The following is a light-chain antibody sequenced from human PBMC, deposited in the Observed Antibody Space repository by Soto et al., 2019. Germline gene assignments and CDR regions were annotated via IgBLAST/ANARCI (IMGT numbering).Light chain of an antibody. CDR3: QQYGSSPRT. J-gene: IGKJ5*01. CDR2: DAS. V-gene: IGKV3-20*01. CDR1: QSISDT. Sequence: EIVMTQSPATLSVSPGLIVTLSFRASQSISDTIAWYQQKPGQAPRVLIYDASNRATGIPVRFSGSGSGTDFTLTISRLEPEDFAVYYCQQYGSSPRTFGQGTRLEIK.